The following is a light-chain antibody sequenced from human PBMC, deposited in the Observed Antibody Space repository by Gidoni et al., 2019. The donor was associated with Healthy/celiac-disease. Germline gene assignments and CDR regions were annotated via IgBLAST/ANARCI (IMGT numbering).Light chain of an antibody. CDR1: QSISSW. CDR2: KAS. Sequence: DIQMTQSPSTLSASVGDRVTITCRASQSISSWLAWYQQKPGKAPKLLIYKASSLESGVPSRFSVSGSGTEFTLTISSLQPDDFATYYCQQYNSYPLTFGGGTKVEIK. V-gene: IGKV1-5*03. CDR3: QQYNSYPLT. J-gene: IGKJ4*01.